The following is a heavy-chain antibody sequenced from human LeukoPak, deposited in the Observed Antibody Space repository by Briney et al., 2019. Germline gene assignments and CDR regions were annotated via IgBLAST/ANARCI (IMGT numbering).Heavy chain of an antibody. Sequence: GGSLRLSCAASGFTFSSYSMNWVRQAPGKGLEWVSYISSSSTIYYADSVKGRFTISRDNAENSLYLQMNSLRAEDTAVYYCARYSAHCSGGSCYNWFDPWGQGTLVTVSS. CDR2: ISSSSTI. CDR1: GFTFSSYS. CDR3: ARYSAHCSGGSCYNWFDP. J-gene: IGHJ5*02. D-gene: IGHD2-15*01. V-gene: IGHV3-48*01.